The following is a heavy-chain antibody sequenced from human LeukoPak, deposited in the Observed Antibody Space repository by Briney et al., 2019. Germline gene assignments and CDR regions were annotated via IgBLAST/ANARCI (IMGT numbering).Heavy chain of an antibody. Sequence: SETLSLTCTVSGGSINSNYWSWIRQPPGKGLEWIGYIDYSGSTNHNPSLKSRVTISVDTSKNQFSLKVSSVTAADTAVYYCARFLSPSSRAIDSWGQGTLVTVSS. CDR2: IDYSGST. CDR3: ARFLSPSSRAIDS. J-gene: IGHJ4*02. CDR1: GGSINSNY. V-gene: IGHV4-59*08.